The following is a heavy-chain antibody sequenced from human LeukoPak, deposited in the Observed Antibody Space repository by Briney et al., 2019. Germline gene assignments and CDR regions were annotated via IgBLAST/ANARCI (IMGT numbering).Heavy chain of an antibody. Sequence: SVKVSCKASGGTFSSYAISWVRQAPGQGLEWMGRIIPIFGTANYAQKFQGRVTITTDESTSTAYMELSSPRSEDTAVYYCARDQANWYFDLWGRGTLVTVSS. V-gene: IGHV1-69*05. CDR2: IIPIFGTA. CDR1: GGTFSSYA. CDR3: ARDQANWYFDL. J-gene: IGHJ2*01.